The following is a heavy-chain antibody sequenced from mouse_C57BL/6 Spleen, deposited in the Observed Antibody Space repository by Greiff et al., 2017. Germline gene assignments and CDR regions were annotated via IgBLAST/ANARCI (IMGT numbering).Heavy chain of an antibody. CDR3: ARTRLGYGSSYYFDY. Sequence: QVQLQQPGAELVKPGASVKMSCKASGYTFTSYWITWVKQRPGQGLEWIGDIYPGSGSTNYNEKFKSKATLTVDTSSSTAYMQLSSLTSEDSAVYYCARTRLGYGSSYYFDYWGQGTTLTVSS. J-gene: IGHJ2*01. CDR2: IYPGSGST. D-gene: IGHD1-1*01. V-gene: IGHV1-55*01. CDR1: GYTFTSYW.